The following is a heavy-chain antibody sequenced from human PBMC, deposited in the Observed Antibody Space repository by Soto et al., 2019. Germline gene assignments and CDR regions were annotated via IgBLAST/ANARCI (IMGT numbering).Heavy chain of an antibody. CDR3: ARGDYGTGGSPFPCFDY. CDR2: INPDSGAT. Sequence: HEHLVHSGAEVKRPGASLRVSCKASGYSFTGYYIHWVRQAPGQGLEWMGWINPDSGATNYAQNFQGRVTLTSDTSISTASMDLTSLTSDDTAVYYCARGDYGTGGSPFPCFDYWGQGTLVIVSS. V-gene: IGHV1-2*02. CDR1: GYSFTGYY. D-gene: IGHD2-8*02. J-gene: IGHJ4*02.